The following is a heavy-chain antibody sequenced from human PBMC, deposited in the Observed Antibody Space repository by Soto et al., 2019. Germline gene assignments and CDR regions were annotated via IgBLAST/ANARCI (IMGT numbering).Heavy chain of an antibody. CDR3: ARHEEYRIGWYFYLGS. D-gene: IGHD6-19*01. CDR2: IYKDGST. V-gene: IGHV3-53*01. J-gene: IGHJ5*02. Sequence: EVQLVESGGGLIQPGGSLRLSCAVSGFTVSSNFLSWVRQAPGKGLEWVSVIYKDGSTYYDDSVKGRFTISRDNSKNTVYLQMNSLRVEDTAVYFCARHEEYRIGWYFYLGSWGQGTQVTVSS. CDR1: GFTVSSNF.